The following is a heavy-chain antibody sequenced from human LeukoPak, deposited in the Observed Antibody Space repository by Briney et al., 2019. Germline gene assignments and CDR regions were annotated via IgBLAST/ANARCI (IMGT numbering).Heavy chain of an antibody. D-gene: IGHD2-2*02. CDR2: ISSSSSYI. J-gene: IGHJ4*02. V-gene: IGHV3-21*01. CDR1: GFTFSSYS. CDR3: ARATTLYTHFDY. Sequence: KTGGSLRLSCAASGFTFSSYSMNWVRQAPGKGLEWVSSISSSSSYIYYADSVKGRFTISRDNAKNSLYLQMNSLRAEDTAVYYCARATTLYTHFDYWGQGTLVTVSS.